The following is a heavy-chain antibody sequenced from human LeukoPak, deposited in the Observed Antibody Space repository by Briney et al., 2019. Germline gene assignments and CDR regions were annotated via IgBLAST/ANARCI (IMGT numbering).Heavy chain of an antibody. CDR2: ISSGGSTI. J-gene: IGHJ5*02. Sequence: GGSLRLSCAASGFTFSSYEMNWVRQAPGKGLEWVSYISSGGSTIYYADSVKGRFTVSRDNAKNSLYLQMNSLRAEDTALYYCARDVWFDPWGQGTLVTVSS. CDR1: GFTFSSYE. V-gene: IGHV3-48*03. CDR3: ARDVWFDP.